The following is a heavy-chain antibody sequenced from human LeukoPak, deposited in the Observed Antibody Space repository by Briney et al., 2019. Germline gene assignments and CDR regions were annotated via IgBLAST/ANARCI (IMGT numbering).Heavy chain of an antibody. J-gene: IGHJ5*02. CDR2: ISAYNGNA. Sequence: ASVKVSCKASGYTFTSYGISWVRQAPGQGLEWMGWISAYNGNANYAQKLQGRVTMTTDTSTSTAYMELRSLRSDDTAVYYCARWANDIVSLDPWGQGTLVTVSS. CDR1: GYTFTSYG. CDR3: ARWANDIVSLDP. V-gene: IGHV1-18*01. D-gene: IGHD2-15*01.